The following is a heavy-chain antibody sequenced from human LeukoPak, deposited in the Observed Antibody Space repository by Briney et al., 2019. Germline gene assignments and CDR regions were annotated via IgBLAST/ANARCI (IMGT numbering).Heavy chain of an antibody. Sequence: PGGSLRLSCAASGFTFSNYAMTWVRQAPGKGLEWVSKITGSGGSTYYADSVKGRFTISRDNAKNSLYLQMNSLRAEDTAVYYCARCRRPLTGYSSSRYYFDYWGQGTLVTVSS. CDR3: ARCRRPLTGYSSSRYYFDY. CDR2: ITGSGGST. CDR1: GFTFSNYA. V-gene: IGHV3-23*01. J-gene: IGHJ4*02. D-gene: IGHD6-13*01.